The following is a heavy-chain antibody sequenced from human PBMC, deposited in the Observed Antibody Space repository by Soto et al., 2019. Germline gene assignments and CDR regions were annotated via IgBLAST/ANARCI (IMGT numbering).Heavy chain of an antibody. CDR2: ISGSDGSST. V-gene: IGHV3-74*01. CDR1: GFTFSSYA. Sequence: GGSLRLSCAASGFTFSSYAMVWVRQAPRKGLEWVSAISGSDGSSTSYADSVKGRFTISRDNAKNTLYLQMNSLRAEDTAVYYCARGYSSSWYWLGIWGQGTLVTVSS. J-gene: IGHJ4*02. D-gene: IGHD6-13*01. CDR3: ARGYSSSWYWLGI.